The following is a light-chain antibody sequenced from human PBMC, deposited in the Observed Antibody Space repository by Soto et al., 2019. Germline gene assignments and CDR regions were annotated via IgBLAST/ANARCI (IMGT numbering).Light chain of an antibody. CDR3: ATWDDSLSGVV. CDR2: FNN. CDR1: SSNIGINT. Sequence: QSVLTQPPSASGTPGQRVTISCSGGSSNIGINTVNWYQQVPGTAPKLLIYFNNQRPSGVPDRFSGSKSGTSASLAISGLQSEDEADYYCATWDDSLSGVVFGGGTKLTVL. V-gene: IGLV1-44*01. J-gene: IGLJ3*02.